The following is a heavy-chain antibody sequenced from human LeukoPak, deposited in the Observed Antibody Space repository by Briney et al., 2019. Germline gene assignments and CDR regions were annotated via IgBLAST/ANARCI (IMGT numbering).Heavy chain of an antibody. CDR2: IYYSGST. J-gene: IGHJ6*03. CDR3: ARMVYSIYYYYYMDV. V-gene: IGHV4-31*03. Sequence: SETLSLTCTVTGASTSSGGYYWSWIRQHPGKGLEWIGYIYYSGSTYYNPSLKSRVTISVDTSKNQFSLELTSVTAADTAVYYCARMVYSIYYYYYMDVWGKGTTVTVS. D-gene: IGHD2-8*01. CDR1: GASTSSGGYY.